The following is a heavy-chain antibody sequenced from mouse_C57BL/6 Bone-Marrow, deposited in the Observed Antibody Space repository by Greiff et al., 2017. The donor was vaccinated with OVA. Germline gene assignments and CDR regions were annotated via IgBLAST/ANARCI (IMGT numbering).Heavy chain of an antibody. CDR2: ISNGGGST. CDR1: GFTFSDYY. Sequence: VQLKESGGGLVQPGGSLKLSCAASGFTFSDYYMYWVRQTPEKRLEWVAYISNGGGSTYYQDTVKGRFTISRDNAKNTLYLQMSRLKSEDTAMYYWASPIYYAAWFAYWGQGTLVTVSA. V-gene: IGHV5-12*01. CDR3: ASPIYYAAWFAY. J-gene: IGHJ3*01. D-gene: IGHD2-1*01.